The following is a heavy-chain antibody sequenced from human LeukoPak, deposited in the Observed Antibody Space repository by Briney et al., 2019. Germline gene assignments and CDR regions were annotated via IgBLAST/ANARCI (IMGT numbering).Heavy chain of an antibody. CDR3: ARDFYRNGWYWFDP. V-gene: IGHV3-74*01. CDR1: GFIFSNYG. Sequence: GGSLRLSCAASGFIFSNYGMNWVRQAPGKGLVWVSRINSDGSSTNYADSVKGRFTISRDNAKNTLYLQMNSLRAEDTAVYYCARDFYRNGWYWFDPWGQGTLVTVSS. D-gene: IGHD6-19*01. J-gene: IGHJ5*02. CDR2: INSDGSST.